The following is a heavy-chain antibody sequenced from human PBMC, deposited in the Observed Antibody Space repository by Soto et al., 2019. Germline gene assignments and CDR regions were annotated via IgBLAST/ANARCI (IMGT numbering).Heavy chain of an antibody. Sequence: QVQLVESGGGVVQPGRSLRLSCAASGFTFSSYGMHWVRQAPGKGLEWVAVISYDGSNKYYADSVKGRFTISRDNSKNTLYLQMNSLRAEDTAVYHCAKPEMYYYDSSGYYDYWGQGTLVTVSS. J-gene: IGHJ4*02. V-gene: IGHV3-30*18. D-gene: IGHD3-22*01. CDR1: GFTFSSYG. CDR3: AKPEMYYYDSSGYYDY. CDR2: ISYDGSNK.